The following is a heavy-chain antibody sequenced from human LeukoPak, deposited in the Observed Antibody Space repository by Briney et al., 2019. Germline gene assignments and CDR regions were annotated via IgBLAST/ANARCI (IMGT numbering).Heavy chain of an antibody. CDR3: ARWTTTYLDY. CDR1: GYTFTGYY. D-gene: IGHD4-11*01. Sequence: GASVKVSCKASGYTFTGYYMHWVRQAPGQGLEWMGIINPSGGSTNYAQKFQGRVTMTRDTSTGTVYMELSSLRSEDSAVYYCARWTTTYLDYWGQGTLVTVSS. CDR2: INPSGGST. V-gene: IGHV1-46*01. J-gene: IGHJ4*02.